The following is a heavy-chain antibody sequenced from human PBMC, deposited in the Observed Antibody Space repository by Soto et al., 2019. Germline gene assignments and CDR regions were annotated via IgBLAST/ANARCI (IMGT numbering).Heavy chain of an antibody. J-gene: IGHJ4*02. Sequence: GGSLRLSCAASGFTFSSYWMHWVRQAPGKGLEWVSGISGSGISTYYTDSVKGRFTISRDNSKNTLYLQMNSLRTEDTAVYYCAKGYRSFDYWGQGTLVTVSS. CDR3: AKGYRSFDY. D-gene: IGHD4-4*01. CDR1: GFTFSSYW. V-gene: IGHV3-23*01. CDR2: ISGSGIST.